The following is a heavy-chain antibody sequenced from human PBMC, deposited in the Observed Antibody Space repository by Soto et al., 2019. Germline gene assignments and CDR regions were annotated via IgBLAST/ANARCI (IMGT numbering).Heavy chain of an antibody. J-gene: IGHJ2*01. CDR2: INHSGST. CDR1: GGSFSGYY. CDR3: ARGVSRYSGSDRYWYFDL. V-gene: IGHV4-34*01. Sequence: QVQLQQWGAGLLKPSETLSLTCAVYGGSFSGYYWSWIRQPPGKGLGWIGEINHSGSTNYNPSLTSRVTISVDACKNKFSLKLSSLSAADRAVYDCARGVSRYSGSDRYWYFDLWGRGTLVTVSS. D-gene: IGHD1-26*01.